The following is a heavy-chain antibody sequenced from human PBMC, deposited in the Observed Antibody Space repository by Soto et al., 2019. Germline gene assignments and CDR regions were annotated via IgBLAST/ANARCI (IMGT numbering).Heavy chain of an antibody. CDR2: IYHSGST. CDR3: ARVLVADAFQS. D-gene: IGHD5-12*01. J-gene: IGHJ3*02. CDR1: GGSISSGGYS. Sequence: SETLSLTCAVSGGSISSGGYSWSWIRQPPGKGLEWIGYIYHSGSTYYNPSLKSRVTISIDRSKNQFSLKLSSVTAADTAVYYCARVLVADAFQSWSLFTMVTVSS. V-gene: IGHV4-30-2*01.